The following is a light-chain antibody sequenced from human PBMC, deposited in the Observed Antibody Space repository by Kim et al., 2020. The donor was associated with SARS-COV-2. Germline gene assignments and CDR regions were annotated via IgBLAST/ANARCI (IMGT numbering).Light chain of an antibody. V-gene: IGKV1-27*01. CDR3: QQYSRTPLT. CDR1: QGISNY. Sequence: DIQMTQSPSSLSASVGDRVTITCRASQGISNYLAWYQQNPGKVPKILIYGASTLPSGIPSRFSGSGSGTDFTLTITNLQPEDVAIYYCQQYSRTPLTFCGGTKVDIK. J-gene: IGKJ4*01. CDR2: GAS.